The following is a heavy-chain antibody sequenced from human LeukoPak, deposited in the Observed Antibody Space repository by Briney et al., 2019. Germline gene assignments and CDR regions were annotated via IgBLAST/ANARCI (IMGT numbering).Heavy chain of an antibody. CDR2: ISGGGGTT. CDR3: AKRQLGSDGYYFDY. J-gene: IGHJ4*02. CDR1: GFTFSSYE. Sequence: PGGSLRLSCAASGFTFSSYEMNWVRQAPGKGLEWVSVISGGGGTTYYAESVKGRFTISRGNSKSTVYLQMNSLRAEDTAVYYCAKRQLGSDGYYFDYWGQGTLVTVSS. D-gene: IGHD1-1*01. V-gene: IGHV3-23*01.